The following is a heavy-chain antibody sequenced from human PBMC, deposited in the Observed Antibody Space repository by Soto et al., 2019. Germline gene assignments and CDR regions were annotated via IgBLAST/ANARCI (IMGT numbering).Heavy chain of an antibody. CDR1: GITLSTYW. V-gene: IGHV3-74*01. CDR2: INSDGSST. D-gene: IGHD6-19*01. CDR3: AYFTSGCPT. J-gene: IGHJ4*02. Sequence: EVQLVESGGGLVQPGGSLRLSCAASGITLSTYWVHWVRQAPGKGRVWVSRINSDGSSTSYADPVKGRFTISRDNAKNTLYLQMNSLRAEDTAVYYCAYFTSGCPTWGQGTLVTVSS.